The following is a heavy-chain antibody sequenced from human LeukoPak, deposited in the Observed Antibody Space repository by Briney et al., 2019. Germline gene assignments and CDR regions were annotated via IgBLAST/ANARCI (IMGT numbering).Heavy chain of an antibody. CDR1: GDSFSYFY. J-gene: IGHJ4*02. Sequence: SETLSLTCTVSGDSFSYFYWSWIRQPPGKGLEWIGYIYNSGSTNCNPPLKSRVTISLDTSKNQFSLKLSSVTAADTAVYYCARGVVAAAGRTFDFWGQGTLVTVSS. V-gene: IGHV4-59*01. CDR3: ARGVVAAAGRTFDF. CDR2: IYNSGST. D-gene: IGHD6-13*01.